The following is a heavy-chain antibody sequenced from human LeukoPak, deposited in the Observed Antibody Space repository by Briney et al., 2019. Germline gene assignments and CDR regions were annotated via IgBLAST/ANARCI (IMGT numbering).Heavy chain of an antibody. CDR3: ARHSRNYYDSSGLNY. D-gene: IGHD3-22*01. CDR2: ISSSSYI. V-gene: IGHV3-21*01. Sequence: PGGSLRPSCAASGFSFSNYAMSWVRQAPGKGLEWVSSISSSSYIYYADSVKGRFTISRDNAKNSLYLQMNSLRAEDTAVYYCARHSRNYYDSSGLNYWGQGTLVTVSS. J-gene: IGHJ4*02. CDR1: GFSFSNYA.